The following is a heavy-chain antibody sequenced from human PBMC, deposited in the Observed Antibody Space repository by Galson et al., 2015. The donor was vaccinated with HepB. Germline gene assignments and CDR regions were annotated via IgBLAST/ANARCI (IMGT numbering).Heavy chain of an antibody. CDR3: ARGYSVRGQWLRGRGMDV. D-gene: IGHD6-19*01. CDR1: GFTFRSYS. V-gene: IGHV3-21*01. Sequence: LRLSCAASGFTFRSYSMNWVRQAPGKGLEWVSSISSSRSYIYYADSVKGRFTISRDNAENSLYLQMNSLRAEDRAVYFWARGYSVRGQWLRGRGMDVWGQGTTVTVSS. CDR2: ISSSRSYI. J-gene: IGHJ6*02.